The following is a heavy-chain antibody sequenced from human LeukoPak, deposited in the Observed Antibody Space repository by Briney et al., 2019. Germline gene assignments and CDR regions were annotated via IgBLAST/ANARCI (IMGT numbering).Heavy chain of an antibody. J-gene: IGHJ6*02. Sequence: PSETLSLTCTVSGGSISSGGYYWSWIRQRPGKGLEWIGYIYYSGSTYYNPSLKSRVTISVDTSKNQFSLKLSSVTAADTAVYYCARESSVVVPAATPYGMDVWGQGTTVTVSS. V-gene: IGHV4-31*03. D-gene: IGHD2-2*01. CDR1: GGSISSGGYY. CDR3: ARESSVVVPAATPYGMDV. CDR2: IYYSGST.